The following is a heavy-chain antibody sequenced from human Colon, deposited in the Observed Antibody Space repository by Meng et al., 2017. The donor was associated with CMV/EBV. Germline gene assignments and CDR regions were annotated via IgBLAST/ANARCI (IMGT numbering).Heavy chain of an antibody. CDR3: ARGSGPLFPGAFDI. V-gene: IGHV3-23*03. Sequence: ETLRLSCAASGFIFNDYAMSWVRQAPGKGLEWVSVVYGGTGSTYYADSVKGRFTISRENSENLLYLQMNSLRADDTAVYYCARGSGPLFPGAFDIWGQGTMVTVSS. D-gene: IGHD3-10*02. CDR2: VYGGTGST. J-gene: IGHJ3*02. CDR1: GFIFNDYA.